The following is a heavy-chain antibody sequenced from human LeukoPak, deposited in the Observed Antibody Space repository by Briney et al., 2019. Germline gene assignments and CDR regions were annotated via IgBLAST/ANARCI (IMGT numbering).Heavy chain of an antibody. CDR1: GGSISSGDYY. CDR3: ARRVGVATIFDY. Sequence: SQTLSLTCTVSGGSISSGDYYWSWIRQPPGKGLEWIGYIYYSGSTYYNPSLKSRVTISVDTSKNQFSLRLSSVTAADTAVYYCARRVGVATIFDYWGQGTLVTVSS. CDR2: IYYSGST. J-gene: IGHJ4*02. D-gene: IGHD5-12*01. V-gene: IGHV4-30-4*08.